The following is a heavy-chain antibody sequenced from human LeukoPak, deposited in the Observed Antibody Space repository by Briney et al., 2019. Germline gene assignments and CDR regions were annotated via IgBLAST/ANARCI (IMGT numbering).Heavy chain of an antibody. CDR2: ISGSGGST. CDR3: AKDYEAVWGGTDY. D-gene: IGHD3-16*01. V-gene: IGHV3-23*01. J-gene: IGHJ4*02. CDR1: GFTFGIYA. Sequence: PGGSLRLSCAASGFTFGIYAMSWVRQAPGKGLEWVSAISGSGGSTYYADSVKGRFTISRDNSKNTLYLQMNSLRAEDTAVYYCAKDYEAVWGGTDYWGQGTLVTVSS.